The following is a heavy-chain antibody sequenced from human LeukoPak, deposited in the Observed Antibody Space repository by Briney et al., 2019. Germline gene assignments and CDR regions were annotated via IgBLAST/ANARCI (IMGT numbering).Heavy chain of an antibody. Sequence: SETLSLTCAVSGGSISSYYRSWIRQPPGKGLEWIASIYTSGSTNYNPSLKSRFTMSVDTTKNQFPLKLSNVTAADTAEYYCARNAFYDYVWGRTTPYSYYGMDGWGQGTTVTDSS. CDR3: ARNAFYDYVWGRTTPYSYYGMDG. D-gene: IGHD3-16*01. J-gene: IGHJ6*01. CDR2: IYTSGST. V-gene: IGHV4-4*07. CDR1: GGSISSYY.